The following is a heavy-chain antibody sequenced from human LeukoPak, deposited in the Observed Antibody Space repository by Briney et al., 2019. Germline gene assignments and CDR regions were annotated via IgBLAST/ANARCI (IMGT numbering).Heavy chain of an antibody. Sequence: ASVTVSFKASGGTFSSYAISWVRQAPGQGLEWMGRIIPIFGIANYAQKFQGRVTITADKSTSTAYMELSSLRSEDTAVYYCARVGRGSKRGYDFWSGYPNSFDPWGQGTLVTVSS. CDR2: IIPIFGIA. J-gene: IGHJ5*02. CDR1: GGTFSSYA. D-gene: IGHD3-3*01. V-gene: IGHV1-69*04. CDR3: ARVGRGSKRGYDFWSGYPNSFDP.